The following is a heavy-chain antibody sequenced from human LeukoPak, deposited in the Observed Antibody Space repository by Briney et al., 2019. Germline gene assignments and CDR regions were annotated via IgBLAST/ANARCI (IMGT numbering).Heavy chain of an antibody. CDR2: IAFAANT. Sequence: PGGSLCLSCATSGFIFNNYDMHWVCHGPGKGLEWVSSIAFAANTDEPGTVDGRFTIYRENAKNSLYLQMNSLRAGYTAVYYWSRSVPGYYDILTGYSYYYFDDWGQGTLVTVSS. J-gene: IGHJ4*02. V-gene: IGHV3-13*01. CDR3: SRSVPGYYDILTGYSYYYFDD. D-gene: IGHD3-9*01. CDR1: GFIFNNYD.